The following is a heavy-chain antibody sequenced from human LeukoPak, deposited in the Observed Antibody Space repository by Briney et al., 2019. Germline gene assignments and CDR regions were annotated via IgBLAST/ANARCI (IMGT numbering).Heavy chain of an antibody. J-gene: IGHJ4*02. Sequence: GGSLRLSCAASGFTFSSYGMSWVRQAPGKGLEWVSAISTGGGSTYYADSVRGRFTISRDNSKNTLYLQMNRLRVEDAAVYYCARAPVTSCRGAFCYPFDYWGQGTLVTVSS. D-gene: IGHD2-15*01. V-gene: IGHV3-23*01. CDR2: ISTGGGST. CDR3: ARAPVTSCRGAFCYPFDY. CDR1: GFTFSSYG.